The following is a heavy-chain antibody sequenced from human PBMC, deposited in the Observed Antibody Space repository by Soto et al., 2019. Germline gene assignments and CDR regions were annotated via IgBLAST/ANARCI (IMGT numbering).Heavy chain of an antibody. Sequence: ASVKVSCKASGYTFKSYAVSWVRQAPGQGLEWMGWISGNNGKAIYAQKFQGRVKMTADASTSTAYMELSSLGSDDTAVYYCAREVAIGPSKGGDHWGQGTLVTVSS. CDR2: ISGNNGKA. V-gene: IGHV1-18*04. D-gene: IGHD2-2*02. J-gene: IGHJ4*02. CDR3: AREVAIGPSKGGDH. CDR1: GYTFKSYA.